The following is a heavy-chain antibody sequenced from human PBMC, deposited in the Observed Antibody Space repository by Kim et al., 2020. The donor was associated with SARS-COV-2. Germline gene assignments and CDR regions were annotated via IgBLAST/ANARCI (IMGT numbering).Heavy chain of an antibody. V-gene: IGHV3-11*01. Sequence: GGSLRLSCAASGFTFSDYYMSWIRQAPGKGLEWVSYIDISGSIIHYVDSVKGRFTISRDNAKNSLYLQMNSLRAEDTAVYYCARVQGYCSRTSCYIDAIDIWGQGTMVTVSS. CDR2: IDISGSII. D-gene: IGHD2-2*02. CDR3: ARVQGYCSRTSCYIDAIDI. J-gene: IGHJ3*02. CDR1: GFTFSDYY.